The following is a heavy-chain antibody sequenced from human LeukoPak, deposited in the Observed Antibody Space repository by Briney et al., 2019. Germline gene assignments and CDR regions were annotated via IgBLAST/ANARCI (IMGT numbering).Heavy chain of an antibody. Sequence: GGSLRLSCAASGFTFSTYFWMYWVRQAPGKGLVWVSRLRSDGGSSAYADFVRGRFTISRDNAKNTLYLQMNSLRAEDTALYYCARTTGDNPFDDWGQGTLVTVSS. CDR3: ARTTGDNPFDD. D-gene: IGHD7-27*01. J-gene: IGHJ4*02. V-gene: IGHV3-74*01. CDR2: LRSDGGSS. CDR1: GFTFSTYFW.